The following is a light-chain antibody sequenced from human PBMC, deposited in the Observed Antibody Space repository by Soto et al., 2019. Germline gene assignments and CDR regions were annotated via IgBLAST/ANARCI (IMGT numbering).Light chain of an antibody. CDR2: GAS. CDR1: QSVSSSY. CDR3: QRYGSSPRFT. Sequence: EIVLTQSPGTLSLSPGERATLSCRASQSVSSSYLAWYQHKPGQAPRLLIYGASNRATGIPDRFSGSGSGTYFTLTISRLEPEDLAVYYCQRYGSSPRFTFGPGTKVDIK. V-gene: IGKV3-20*01. J-gene: IGKJ3*01.